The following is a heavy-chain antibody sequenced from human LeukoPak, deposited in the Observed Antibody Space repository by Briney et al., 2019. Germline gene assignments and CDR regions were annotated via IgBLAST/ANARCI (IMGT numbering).Heavy chain of an antibody. CDR2: IYTSGST. D-gene: IGHD3-10*01. J-gene: IGHJ6*03. CDR3: ARSPYYYGSGSPGYYYYMDV. Sequence: PSETLSLTCTVSGGSISSGSYYWRWLRQPPGTGLEWIGRIYTSGSTYYNPSLKSRVTISVDTSKNQFSLKLSSVTAADTAVYYCARSPYYYGSGSPGYYYYMDVWGKGTTVTVSS. CDR1: GGSISSGSYY. V-gene: IGHV4-61*02.